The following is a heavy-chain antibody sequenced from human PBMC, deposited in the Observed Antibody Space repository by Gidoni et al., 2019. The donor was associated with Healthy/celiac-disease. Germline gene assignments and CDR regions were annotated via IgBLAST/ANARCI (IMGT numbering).Heavy chain of an antibody. Sequence: VQLVQSGAEVKKPGSSVKVSCQASGGTFSSYAISWVRQAPGQGLEWMGGIIPIFGTANYAQKFQGRVTITADESTSTAYMELSSLRSEDTAVYYCARDYYDSSGLDWFDPWGQGTLVTVSS. J-gene: IGHJ5*02. CDR1: GGTFSSYA. D-gene: IGHD3-22*01. CDR3: ARDYYDSSGLDWFDP. V-gene: IGHV1-69*01. CDR2: IIPIFGTA.